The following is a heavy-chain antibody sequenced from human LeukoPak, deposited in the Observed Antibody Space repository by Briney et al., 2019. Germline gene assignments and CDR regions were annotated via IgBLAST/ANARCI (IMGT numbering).Heavy chain of an antibody. V-gene: IGHV4-59*08. CDR2: IYYSGST. CDR3: TRHAYDFYYFDH. Sequence: SETLSLTCTVSGGSISSYYWSWIRQPPGKGLEWIGYIYYSGSTNYNPSLKRRVTISVDTSKNQFSLKLSSVTAADTAVYYCTRHAYDFYYFDHWGQGTLVTVSS. CDR1: GGSISSYY. D-gene: IGHD3-3*01. J-gene: IGHJ4*02.